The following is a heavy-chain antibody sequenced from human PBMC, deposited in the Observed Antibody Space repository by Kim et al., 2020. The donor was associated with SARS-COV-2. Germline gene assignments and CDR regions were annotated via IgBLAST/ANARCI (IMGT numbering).Heavy chain of an antibody. CDR1: GFTFSDYC. Sequence: GGSLRLSCAASGFTFSDYCMSWVRQAPGKGLEWVSCINSNTDYTNYAYSLKGRFTITRDNAENSLTLQMNRLRADDTAVYYYARASLGGRSWNDS. D-gene: IGHD6-13*01. V-gene: IGHV3-11*05. CDR2: INSNTDYT. CDR3: ARASLGGRSWNDS. J-gene: IGHJ5*01.